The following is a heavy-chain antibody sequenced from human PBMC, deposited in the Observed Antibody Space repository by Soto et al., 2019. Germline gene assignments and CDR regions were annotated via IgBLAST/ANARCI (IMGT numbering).Heavy chain of an antibody. CDR3: ARGGSLYWYFDL. CDR2: INAGNGNT. J-gene: IGHJ2*01. Sequence: ASVKVSCKASGYTFTSYGISWVRLAPGQGLEWMGWINAGNGNTKYSQKLQGRVTITRDTSASTAYMELGSLRSEDTAVYYCARGGSLYWYFDLWGRGTLVTVSS. V-gene: IGHV1-18*01. CDR1: GYTFTSYG. D-gene: IGHD1-26*01.